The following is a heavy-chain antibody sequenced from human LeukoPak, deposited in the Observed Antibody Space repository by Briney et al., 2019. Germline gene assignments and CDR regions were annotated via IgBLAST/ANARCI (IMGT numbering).Heavy chain of an antibody. D-gene: IGHD5-18*01. CDR1: GFTFSSYA. V-gene: IGHV3-23*01. Sequence: GGSLRLSCAASGFTFSSYAMSWVRQAPGKGLEWVSGTGDSGDTTYYADSVKGRFTISRDNSKNTLYLQMNSLRAEDTALYYCAKDVGWIQSWSFDYWGQGTLVTVSS. J-gene: IGHJ4*02. CDR3: AKDVGWIQSWSFDY. CDR2: TGDSGDTT.